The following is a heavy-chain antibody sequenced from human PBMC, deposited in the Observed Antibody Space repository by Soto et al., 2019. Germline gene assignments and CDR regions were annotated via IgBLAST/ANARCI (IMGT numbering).Heavy chain of an antibody. CDR3: AKENTVTRDAFDI. V-gene: IGHV1-46*03. D-gene: IGHD4-17*01. CDR2: INPSSGST. CDR1: GYTFTSYY. J-gene: IGHJ3*02. Sequence: ASVKVSCKASGYTFTSYYVHWVRQDPGQGLEWMGIINPSSGSTTYAQKFQGRVNMTRDTSTSAVYMELSSLRYEDTAVYYCAKENTVTRDAFDIWGQGTMVTVSS.